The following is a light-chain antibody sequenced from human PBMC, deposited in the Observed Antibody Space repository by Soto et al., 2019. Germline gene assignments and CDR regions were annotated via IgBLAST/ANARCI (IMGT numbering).Light chain of an antibody. J-gene: IGKJ1*01. CDR2: KAS. Sequence: DIQMTQSPSTLSASVGDRVTITCRASQSISSWLAWYQQKPGKAPKLLIYKASSLESGVPSRFSGSGSGTEFTFTICSLQPEDFATYYCQQYNSYSWTFGQGTKVDIK. CDR1: QSISSW. V-gene: IGKV1-5*03. CDR3: QQYNSYSWT.